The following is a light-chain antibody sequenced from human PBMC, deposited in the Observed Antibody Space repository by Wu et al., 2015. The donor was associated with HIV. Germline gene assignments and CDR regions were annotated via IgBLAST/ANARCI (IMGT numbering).Light chain of an antibody. CDR1: QGISSY. V-gene: IGKV1-9*01. CDR3: QQLNSYPIT. CDR2: AAS. J-gene: IGKJ4*01. Sequence: DIQLTQSPSFLSASVGDRVTITCRASQGISSYLAWYQQKPRKAPKLLIYAASTLQSGVPSRFSGSGSGTEFTLTISSLQPEDFAAYYCQQLNSYPITFGGRDQGG.